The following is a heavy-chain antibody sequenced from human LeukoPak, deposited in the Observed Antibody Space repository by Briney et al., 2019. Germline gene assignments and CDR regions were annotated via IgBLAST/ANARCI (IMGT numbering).Heavy chain of an antibody. CDR3: ARARMGVWGSYCLFDY. CDR2: INNSGST. J-gene: IGHJ4*02. V-gene: IGHV4-34*01. D-gene: IGHD3-16*02. CDR1: GGSFSGYY. Sequence: SETLSLTCVVYGGSFSGYYWSWIRQPPGKGLEWIGEINNSGSTNYNPSLKSRVTISVDTSKKQFSLKLRSVTAADTAVYYCARARMGVWGSYCLFDYWGQGTLVTGSS.